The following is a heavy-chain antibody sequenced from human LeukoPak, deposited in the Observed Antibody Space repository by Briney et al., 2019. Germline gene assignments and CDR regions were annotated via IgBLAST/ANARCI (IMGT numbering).Heavy chain of an antibody. CDR1: GFTFSSYE. Sequence: GGSLRLSCAASGFTFSSYEMNWVRQAPGKGLEWVSYISSSGSTIYYADSVKGRFTISRDNAKNSLYLQMNSLRAGDTAVCYCARAAYSSTWYSRYFDLWGRGTLVTVSS. J-gene: IGHJ2*01. D-gene: IGHD6-13*01. V-gene: IGHV3-48*03. CDR2: ISSSGSTI. CDR3: ARAAYSSTWYSRYFDL.